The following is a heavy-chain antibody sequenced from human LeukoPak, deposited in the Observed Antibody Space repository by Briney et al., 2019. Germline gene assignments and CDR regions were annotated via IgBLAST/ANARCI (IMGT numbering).Heavy chain of an antibody. CDR3: ARLLPGGDTEISWFDP. D-gene: IGHD5-18*01. Sequence: PSETLSLTCTVSGGSISSYYWNWIRQPPAKGLEWIGYIYYSGTTNYNPSLKSRVSMSVDTSKNQFSLKLSSVTAADTAVYYCARLLPGGDTEISWFDPWGQGTLVTVSS. V-gene: IGHV4-59*01. CDR2: IYYSGTT. J-gene: IGHJ5*02. CDR1: GGSISSYY.